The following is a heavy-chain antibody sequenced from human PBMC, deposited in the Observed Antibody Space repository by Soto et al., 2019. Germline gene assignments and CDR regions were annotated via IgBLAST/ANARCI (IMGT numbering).Heavy chain of an antibody. CDR3: ATLLRTPDAFDI. CDR2: ISSSSSYI. J-gene: IGHJ3*02. Sequence: PGGSLRLSCAASGFTFSSYSMNWVRQAPGKGLEWVSSISSSSSYIYYADSVKGRFTISRDNAKNSLYLQMNSLRAEDTAVYYCATLLRTPDAFDIWGQGTMVTVSS. D-gene: IGHD3-16*01. V-gene: IGHV3-21*01. CDR1: GFTFSSYS.